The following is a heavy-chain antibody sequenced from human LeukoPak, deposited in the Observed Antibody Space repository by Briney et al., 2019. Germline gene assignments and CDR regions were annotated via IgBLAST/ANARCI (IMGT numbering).Heavy chain of an antibody. V-gene: IGHV3-53*01. J-gene: IGHJ6*02. CDR3: ARAHDEVVPDV. D-gene: IGHD3-22*01. CDR1: GFTFSDYY. CDR2: IYSGGST. Sequence: PGGSLRLSCAASGFTFSDYYMSWVRQAPGKGLEWVSVIYSGGSTYYADSVKGRFTISRDNSKNTLYLQMNSLRAEDTAVYYCARAHDEVVPDVWGQGTTVTVSS.